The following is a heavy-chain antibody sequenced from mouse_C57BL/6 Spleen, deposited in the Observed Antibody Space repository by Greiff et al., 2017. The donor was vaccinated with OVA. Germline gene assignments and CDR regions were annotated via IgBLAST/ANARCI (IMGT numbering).Heavy chain of an antibody. CDR2: IGPGSGST. V-gene: IGHV1-77*01. Sequence: VKLMESGAELVKPGDSVKISCTASGYTFTDYYINWVKQRPGQGLEWIGKIGPGSGSTYYNEKFKSKATMTADKSSSTAYMQLSSLTSEDSAVYFCARSSGYALDYWGQGTSVTVSS. CDR1: GYTFTDYY. J-gene: IGHJ4*01. CDR3: ARSSGYALDY.